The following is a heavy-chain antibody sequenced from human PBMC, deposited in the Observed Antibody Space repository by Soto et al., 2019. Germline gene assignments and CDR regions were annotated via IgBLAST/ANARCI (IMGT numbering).Heavy chain of an antibody. V-gene: IGHV4-39*01. Sequence: QLQLQESGPGLVKPSETLSLTCSVSGDSLSAGPYHWGWIRQPPGKGLEWIGNVYNSGSTSYSPSLKSRVTISVDTSKNQFSLRLTSVTAADTAVYFCARHPPYQPLDFWGQGTLVTVSS. J-gene: IGHJ4*02. CDR3: ARHPPYQPLDF. CDR2: VYNSGST. CDR1: GDSLSAGPYH. D-gene: IGHD3-16*01.